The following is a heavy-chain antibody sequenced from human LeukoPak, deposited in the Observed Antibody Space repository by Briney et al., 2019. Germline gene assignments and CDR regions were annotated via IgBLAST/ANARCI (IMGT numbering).Heavy chain of an antibody. CDR2: IYTSGST. J-gene: IGHJ6*02. Sequence: SETLSPTCTVSGGSISSYYWSWIRQPAGKGLEWIGRIYTSGSTNYNPSLKSRVTMSVDTSKNQFSLKLSSVTAADTAVYYCARDRIVVVPAATHYYYYGMDVWGQGTTVTVSS. V-gene: IGHV4-4*07. CDR1: GGSISSYY. D-gene: IGHD2-2*01. CDR3: ARDRIVVVPAATHYYYYGMDV.